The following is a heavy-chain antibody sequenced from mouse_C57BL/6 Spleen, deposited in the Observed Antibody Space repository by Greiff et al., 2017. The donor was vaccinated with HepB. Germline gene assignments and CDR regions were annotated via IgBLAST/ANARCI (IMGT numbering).Heavy chain of an antibody. CDR2: ISYDGSN. CDR3: ARQGPITTVVAFDY. D-gene: IGHD1-1*01. V-gene: IGHV3-6*01. Sequence: DVQLVESGPGLVKPSQSLSLTCSVTGYSITSGYYWNWIRQFPGNKLEWMGYISYDGSNNYNPSLKNRISITRDTSKNQFFLKLNSVTTEDTATYYCARQGPITTVVAFDYWGQGTTLTVSS. J-gene: IGHJ2*01. CDR1: GYSITSGYY.